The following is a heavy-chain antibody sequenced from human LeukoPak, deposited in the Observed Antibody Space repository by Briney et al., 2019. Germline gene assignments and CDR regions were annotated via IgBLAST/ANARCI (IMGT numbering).Heavy chain of an antibody. CDR2: IFYSGST. CDR3: ARGGYSGSYPLYYYGMDV. CDR1: GGSISSGDYY. V-gene: IGHV4-30-4*01. Sequence: PSETLSLTCTVSGGSISSGDYYWSWIRQPPGKGLEWIGYIFYSGSTYYNPSLKSRVTISVDTSKNQFSLKLSSVTAADTAVYYCARGGYSGSYPLYYYGMDVWGQGTTVTVSS. D-gene: IGHD1-26*01. J-gene: IGHJ6*02.